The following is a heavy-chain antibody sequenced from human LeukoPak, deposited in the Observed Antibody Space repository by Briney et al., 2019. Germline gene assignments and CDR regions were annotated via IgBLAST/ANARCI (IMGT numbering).Heavy chain of an antibody. CDR1: GFTFSYYW. CDR3: ARSLTRWFGDRPGWFDP. Sequence: GGSLILSCTASGFTFSYYWMSWVRQAPGKGLEWVANIKQDGGAKNYVDSVKGRFTISRDNAKNSLYLQMNSLRAEDTAVYYCARSLTRWFGDRPGWFDPWGQGTLVTVSS. D-gene: IGHD3-10*01. J-gene: IGHJ5*02. CDR2: IKQDGGAK. V-gene: IGHV3-7*01.